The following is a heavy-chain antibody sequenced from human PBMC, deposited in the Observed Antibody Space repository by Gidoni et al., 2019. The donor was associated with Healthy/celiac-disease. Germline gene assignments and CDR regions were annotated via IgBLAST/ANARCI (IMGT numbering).Heavy chain of an antibody. CDR2: IKQAGSEK. J-gene: IGHJ5*02. CDR3: ARDRQQPPYNWFDP. CDR1: GFTFSSYW. Sequence: EVQLVESGGGLVKPGGSRRLSCAASGFTFSSYWLSWVRQAPGKGLEWVANIKQAGSEKYYVASVKGRFTISRDNAKNSLYLQMNSLRAEDTAVYYCARDRQQPPYNWFDPWGQGTLVTVSS. D-gene: IGHD6-13*01. V-gene: IGHV3-7*01.